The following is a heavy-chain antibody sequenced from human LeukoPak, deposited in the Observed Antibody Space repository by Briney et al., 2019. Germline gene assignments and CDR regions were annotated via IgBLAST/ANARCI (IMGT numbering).Heavy chain of an antibody. Sequence: ASVKVSCKASGYTFTGYYMHWVRQAPGQGLEWMGWINPNSGGTNYAQKFRGRVTMTRDTSISTAYMELSRLRSDDTAVYYCAREALYCTNGVCYFDYWGQGTLVTVSS. CDR3: AREALYCTNGVCYFDY. CDR2: INPNSGGT. D-gene: IGHD2-8*01. CDR1: GYTFTGYY. V-gene: IGHV1-2*02. J-gene: IGHJ4*02.